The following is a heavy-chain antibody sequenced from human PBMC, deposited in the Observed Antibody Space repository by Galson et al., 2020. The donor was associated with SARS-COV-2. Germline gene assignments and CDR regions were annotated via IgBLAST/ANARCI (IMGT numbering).Heavy chain of an antibody. Sequence: ETSETLSLTCTVSGGYISSYYWSWIRQPPGKGLEWIGYIYYSGSTNYNPSLKSRVTISVDTSKNQFSLKLSSVTAADTAVYYCARDHPELLWFGELPGRFDPWGQGTLVTVSS. J-gene: IGHJ5*02. CDR3: ARDHPELLWFGELPGRFDP. CDR1: GGYISSYY. V-gene: IGHV4-59*01. CDR2: IYYSGST. D-gene: IGHD3-10*01.